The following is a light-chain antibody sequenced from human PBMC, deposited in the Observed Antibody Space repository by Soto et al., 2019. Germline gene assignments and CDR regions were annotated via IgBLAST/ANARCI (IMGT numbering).Light chain of an antibody. V-gene: IGLV2-14*01. CDR3: NSYTSSSPHVV. J-gene: IGLJ2*01. CDR2: NVT. Sequence: QSVLTQPASVSGSPGQSITISCTGTSSDVGDYIFVSWYQQHPGKAPKFMIYNVTSRPSGISNRFSGSKSGNTASLTISGLQAEDEADYYCNSYTSSSPHVVFGGGNKVTVL. CDR1: SSDVGDYIF.